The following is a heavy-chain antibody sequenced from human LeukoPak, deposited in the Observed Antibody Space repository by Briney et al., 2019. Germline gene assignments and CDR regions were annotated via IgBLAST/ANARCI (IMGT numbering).Heavy chain of an antibody. CDR1: GGSFSGYY. J-gene: IGHJ4*02. V-gene: IGHV4-59*10. CDR2: IYTSGST. D-gene: IGHD3-10*01. Sequence: PSETLSLTCAVYGGSFSGYYWSWIRQPAGKGLEWIGRIYTSGSTNHNPSLKSRVTISVDTSKNQFSLKLSSVTAADTAVYYCHSDSVDFWGQGTVVTVSS. CDR3: HSDSVDF.